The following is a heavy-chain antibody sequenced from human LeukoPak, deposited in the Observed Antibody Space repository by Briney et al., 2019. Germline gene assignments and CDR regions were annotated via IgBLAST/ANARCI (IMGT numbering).Heavy chain of an antibody. V-gene: IGHV4-38-2*02. CDR1: GYSISSGYY. Sequence: SETLSLTCTVSGYSISSGYYWGWIRQPPGKGLEWIGSIYHSGSTYYNPSLKSRVTISVDTSKNQFSLKLSSVTAADTAVYYCARTFRSSWLGWFDPWGQGTLVTVSS. J-gene: IGHJ5*02. D-gene: IGHD6-13*01. CDR2: IYHSGST. CDR3: ARTFRSSWLGWFDP.